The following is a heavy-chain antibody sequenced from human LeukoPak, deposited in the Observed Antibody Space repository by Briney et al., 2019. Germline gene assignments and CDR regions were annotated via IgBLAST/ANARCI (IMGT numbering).Heavy chain of an antibody. J-gene: IGHJ4*02. Sequence: SETLSPTCTVSDGSISGDNYYWSWIRQLPGKGLEWIGYIYNGGTTYYNPSLKSRVIISVDTSKNQFSLKLKSVTAADTAMYYCARGARFFAYYDYWGQGTLVTVSS. V-gene: IGHV4-31*03. CDR1: DGSISGDNYY. D-gene: IGHD2-21*01. CDR3: ARGARFFAYYDY. CDR2: IYNGGTT.